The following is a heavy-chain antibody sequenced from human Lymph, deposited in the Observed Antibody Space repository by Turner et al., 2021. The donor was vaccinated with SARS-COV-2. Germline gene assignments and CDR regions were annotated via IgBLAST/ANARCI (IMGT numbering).Heavy chain of an antibody. D-gene: IGHD5-18*01. CDR3: AKEGDTAMVNFDY. CDR2: ISGSGGST. Sequence: EVQLLESGGGLVQPGGSLRISCEASGFPFSSYAMSWVRQGPGKGLEWVSAISGSGGSTYYAASVKGRFTISRDNSKNTLYLQMNSLRAEDTAVYYCAKEGDTAMVNFDYWGQGTLVTVSS. CDR1: GFPFSSYA. V-gene: IGHV3-23*01. J-gene: IGHJ4*02.